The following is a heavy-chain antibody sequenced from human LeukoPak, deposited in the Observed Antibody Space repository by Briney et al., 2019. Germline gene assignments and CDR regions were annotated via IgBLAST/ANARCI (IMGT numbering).Heavy chain of an antibody. D-gene: IGHD3-10*01. CDR3: ARAGQEWFGELGFDQ. Sequence: PGGSLRLSCAASGFTFSSYEMNWVRQAPGKGLEWVSYISSSGRSINYADSVRGRFTISRDNGKNSLYLQTNSLRAEDTAVYYCARAGQEWFGELGFDQWGQGTLVIVSS. CDR1: GFTFSSYE. J-gene: IGHJ4*02. CDR2: ISSSGRSI. V-gene: IGHV3-48*03.